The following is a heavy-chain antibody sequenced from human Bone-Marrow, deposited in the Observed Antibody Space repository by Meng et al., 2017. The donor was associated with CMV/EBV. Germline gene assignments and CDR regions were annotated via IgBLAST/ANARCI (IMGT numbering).Heavy chain of an antibody. CDR3: ARGETGAWDFYFDY. CDR1: GFTVSSNY. Sequence: GESLKISCAASGFTVSSNYMSWVRQAPGKGLEWVSVIYSGGSTYYADSVKGRFTISRDNSKNTLYLQMNSLRAEGTAAYYCARGETGAWDFYFDYWGQGTLVTVSS. D-gene: IGHD2-8*02. CDR2: IYSGGST. V-gene: IGHV3-53*01. J-gene: IGHJ4*02.